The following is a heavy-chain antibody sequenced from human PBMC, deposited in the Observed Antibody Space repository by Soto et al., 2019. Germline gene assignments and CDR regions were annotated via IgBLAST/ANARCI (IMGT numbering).Heavy chain of an antibody. V-gene: IGHV3-23*01. Sequence: EVQLLESGGGLVQPGGSLRLSCAASGFAFSSYSMAWVRQTPDKGLQWVSAVSGSTGNTYYTDSVKGRFTISRDFSQNTLYLQMTSLSAEDTATYYCAKETSLHDIWRGHDSWGQGTLVTVSS. CDR2: VSGSTGNT. D-gene: IGHD3-3*01. CDR3: AKETSLHDIWRGHDS. J-gene: IGHJ5*02. CDR1: GFAFSSYS.